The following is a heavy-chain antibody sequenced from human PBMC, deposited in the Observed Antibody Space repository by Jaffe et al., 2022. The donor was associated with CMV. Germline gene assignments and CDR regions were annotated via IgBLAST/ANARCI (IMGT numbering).Heavy chain of an antibody. D-gene: IGHD2-21*01. CDR2: ISYDGSNK. V-gene: IGHV3-30*18. CDR1: GFTFSSYG. Sequence: QVQLVESGGGVVQPGRSLRLSCAASGFTFSSYGMHWVRQAPGKGLEWVAVISYDGSNKYYADSVKGRFTISRDNSKNTLYLQMNSLRAEDTAVYYCAKGGDGYIPFDYWGQGTLVTVSS. CDR3: AKGGDGYIPFDY. J-gene: IGHJ4*02.